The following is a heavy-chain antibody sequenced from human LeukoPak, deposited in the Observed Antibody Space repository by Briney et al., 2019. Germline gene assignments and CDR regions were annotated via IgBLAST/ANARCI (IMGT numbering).Heavy chain of an antibody. J-gene: IGHJ4*02. Sequence: SETLSLTCAVYGGSFSGYYWTWIRQPPGKGLEWIGEISHSGSTNYNPSLKSRVTISVDTSKNQFSLNLSSVTAADTAAYYCARGFLYWSQGTLVTVSS. V-gene: IGHV4-34*01. CDR3: ARGFLY. CDR2: ISHSGST. CDR1: GGSFSGYY.